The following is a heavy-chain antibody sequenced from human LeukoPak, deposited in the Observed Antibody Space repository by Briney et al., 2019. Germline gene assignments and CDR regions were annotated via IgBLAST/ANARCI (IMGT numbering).Heavy chain of an antibody. CDR3: ARDSLLELRRAFDI. CDR1: GFTFSGYS. V-gene: IGHV3-21*01. D-gene: IGHD1-7*01. Sequence: GGSLRLSCAASGFTFSGYSMNWVRQAPGKGLEWVSSISSSSSYIYYADSVKGRFTISRDNAKNSLYLQMNSLRAEDTAVYYCARDSLLELRRAFDIWGQGTMVTVSS. CDR2: ISSSSSYI. J-gene: IGHJ3*02.